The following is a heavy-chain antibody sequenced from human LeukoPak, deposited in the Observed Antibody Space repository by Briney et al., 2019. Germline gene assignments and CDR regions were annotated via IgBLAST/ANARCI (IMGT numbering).Heavy chain of an antibody. CDR1: GFDFSTQW. V-gene: IGHV3-7*04. D-gene: IGHD1-20*01. CDR3: ARGYNWNDAVSAY. J-gene: IGHJ4*02. Sequence: GGSLRLSCAASGFDFSTQWMSWVRQAPGKGLEWVAIVNQGAAQKYYVDSVKGRFTISRDNAENSLYLQMNSLRADDTAVYYCARGYNWNDAVSAYWGQGTLVTVSS. CDR2: VNQGAAQK.